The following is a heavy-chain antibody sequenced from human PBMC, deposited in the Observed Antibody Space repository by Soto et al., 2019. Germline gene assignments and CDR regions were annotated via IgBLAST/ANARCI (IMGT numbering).Heavy chain of an antibody. CDR3: ASSRRPRGAWIQPDP. Sequence: QVQLQESGPGLVKPSQTLSLTCTVSGGSISSGGYYWSWIRQHPGKGLEWIGYIYDSGSTYYNPSLKSRVTISVDTSKNQFSLKLSSVTAADTAVYYCASSRRPRGAWIQPDPWGQGTLVTVSS. V-gene: IGHV4-31*03. D-gene: IGHD5-18*01. CDR1: GGSISSGGYY. CDR2: IYDSGST. J-gene: IGHJ4*02.